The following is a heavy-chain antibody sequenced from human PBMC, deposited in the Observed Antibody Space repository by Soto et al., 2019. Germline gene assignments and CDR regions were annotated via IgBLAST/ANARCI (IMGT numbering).Heavy chain of an antibody. Sequence: QVQLVQSGAEVKKPGASVKISCKASGYAFTNYGISWVRQAPGQGLEWMGWINAYNGNTDYAQKFQGRVTMATDTSTSTAYMDLRSLRSDDTAVYFCARDRLLSSGHYLLGEYNWFDPWGQGTLFTVSS. D-gene: IGHD6-19*01. CDR2: INAYNGNT. CDR1: GYAFTNYG. J-gene: IGHJ5*02. V-gene: IGHV1-18*04. CDR3: ARDRLLSSGHYLLGEYNWFDP.